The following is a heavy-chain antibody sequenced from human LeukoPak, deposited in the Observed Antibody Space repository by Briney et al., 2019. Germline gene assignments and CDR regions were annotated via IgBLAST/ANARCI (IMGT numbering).Heavy chain of an antibody. J-gene: IGHJ4*02. V-gene: IGHV4-39*07. CDR1: GGSISSSSYY. Sequence: PSETLSLTCTVSGGSISSSSYYWGWIRQPPGNGLEWIGSIYYSGSTYYNPSLKSRVTISVDTSKNQFSLKLSSVTAADTAVYYCARDLRITMVRGVIYWGQGTLVTVSS. D-gene: IGHD3-10*01. CDR2: IYYSGST. CDR3: ARDLRITMVRGVIY.